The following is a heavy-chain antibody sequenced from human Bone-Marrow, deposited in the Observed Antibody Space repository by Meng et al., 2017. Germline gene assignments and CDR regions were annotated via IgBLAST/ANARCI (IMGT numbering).Heavy chain of an antibody. V-gene: IGHV3-48*03. CDR3: ARHSGYSLPFNLDY. J-gene: IGHJ4*02. CDR1: GFTFSSYE. CDR2: ISSSGSTI. D-gene: IGHD1-26*01. Sequence: GGSLRLSCAASGFTFSSYEMNWVRQAPGKGLEWVSYISSSGSTIYYADSVKGRFTISRDNAKNSLYLQMNSLRAEDTAVYYCARHSGYSLPFNLDYWGQGTLVTVSS.